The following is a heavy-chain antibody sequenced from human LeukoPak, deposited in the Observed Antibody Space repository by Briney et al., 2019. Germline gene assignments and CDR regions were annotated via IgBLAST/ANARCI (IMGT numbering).Heavy chain of an antibody. CDR1: GYSISSAYY. CDR3: ARDRITYYYDSSGYYYGAFDI. V-gene: IGHV4-38-2*02. D-gene: IGHD3-22*01. Sequence: ASETLSLTCSVSGYSISSAYYWGWIRQPPGKGLEWIGTMYHSGSTNYNPSLKSRVTISVDTSKNQFSLKLSSVTAADTAVYYCARDRITYYYDSSGYYYGAFDIWGQGTMVTVSS. J-gene: IGHJ3*02. CDR2: MYHSGST.